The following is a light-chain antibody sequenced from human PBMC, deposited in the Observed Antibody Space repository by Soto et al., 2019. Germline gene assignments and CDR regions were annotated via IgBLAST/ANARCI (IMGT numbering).Light chain of an antibody. CDR2: WAS. Sequence: DIVMTQSPDSLAVSLGERATINCKSSQSVLYSSNNKDFLTWYQQKPGQPPKLLIYWASTREFGVPDRFSGSGSGTDFTLTISSLQAEDVAVYYCQQYYSTPRTFGHGTKVEIK. CDR1: QSVLYSSNNKDF. J-gene: IGKJ1*01. CDR3: QQYYSTPRT. V-gene: IGKV4-1*01.